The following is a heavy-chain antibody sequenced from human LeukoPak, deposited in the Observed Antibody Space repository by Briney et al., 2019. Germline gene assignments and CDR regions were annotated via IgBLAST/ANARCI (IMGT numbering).Heavy chain of an antibody. CDR1: GVSINSGGYY. D-gene: IGHD2-15*01. V-gene: IGHV4-31*03. CDR3: ARDGGYCSGGNCFDAFDI. Sequence: SETLSLTCTVSGVSINSGGYYWSWIRQHPGKGLEWIGYIYYSGSTYHNPSLKSRVTISIDTSKNQFSLKLSSVTAADTAVYYCARDGGYCSGGNCFDAFDIWGQGTMVTVSS. J-gene: IGHJ3*02. CDR2: IYYSGST.